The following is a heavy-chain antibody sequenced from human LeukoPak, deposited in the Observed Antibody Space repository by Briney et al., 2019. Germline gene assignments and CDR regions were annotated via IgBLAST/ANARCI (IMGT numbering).Heavy chain of an antibody. J-gene: IGHJ1*01. D-gene: IGHD6-19*01. V-gene: IGHV5-51*01. CDR3: ARPWRAVATWGFQH. Sequence: GESLKISCKGSGYSFISYWIGWVRQMPGKGLEWMGIIYPGDSDTRYSPSFQGQVTISADKSISTAYLQWSTVKASDTAMYYCARPWRAVATWGFQHWGQGTLVTVSS. CDR1: GYSFISYW. CDR2: IYPGDSDT.